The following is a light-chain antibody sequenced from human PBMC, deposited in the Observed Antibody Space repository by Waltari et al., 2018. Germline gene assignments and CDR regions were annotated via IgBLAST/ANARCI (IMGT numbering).Light chain of an antibody. CDR3: QHYYSIPYT. Sequence: EIVMTQSPATLSVSPGERATLSCRASQSVNSNLAWYQQQPGQAPRLLIFGASKRASGIPARFSGSGSGTDFTLTISSLQAEDVAVYYCQHYYSIPYTFGQGTKLQIK. CDR1: QSVNSN. V-gene: IGKV3-15*01. J-gene: IGKJ2*01. CDR2: GAS.